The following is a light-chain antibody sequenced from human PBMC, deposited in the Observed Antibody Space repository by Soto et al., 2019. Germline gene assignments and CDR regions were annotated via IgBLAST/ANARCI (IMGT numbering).Light chain of an antibody. J-gene: IGKJ1*01. CDR2: GTS. V-gene: IGKV3-20*01. CDR3: QHFGTTPWT. CDR1: QSFSSNS. Sequence: DIVLTQSPGTLSVSPGERATLSCRASQSFSSNSLAWYQQKPGQAPRLLIYGTSSRATGVPDRFSGSGSGTDFTLTINRLEPEDFPVYYCQHFGTTPWTFGQGTKVEIK.